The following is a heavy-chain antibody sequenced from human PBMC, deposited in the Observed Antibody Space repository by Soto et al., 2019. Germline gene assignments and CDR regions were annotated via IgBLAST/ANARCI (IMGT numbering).Heavy chain of an antibody. CDR3: ATRYCGGDCYSPEYFQH. J-gene: IGHJ1*01. D-gene: IGHD2-21*02. CDR1: AYTFTNYG. Sequence: ASVKVSCKASAYTFTNYGISWVRQAPGQGLKWMGWISAYNGNINYAQKFQGRVTITADESTSTAYMELSSLRSEDTAVYYCATRYCGGDCYSPEYFQHWGQGTLVTVSS. V-gene: IGHV1-18*01. CDR2: ISAYNGNI.